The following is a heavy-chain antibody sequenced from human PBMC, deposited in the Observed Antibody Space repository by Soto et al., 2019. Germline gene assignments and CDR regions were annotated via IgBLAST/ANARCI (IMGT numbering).Heavy chain of an antibody. D-gene: IGHD4-17*01. Sequence: PGESLKISCKGSGYRFTKYWIGWVRQMPGKGLEWMGIIYPGDSDTRYSPSFQGQVTISADKSISTAYLQWSSLKASDTAMYYCARHAPVTTGYYYMDVWGKGTTVTVSS. J-gene: IGHJ6*03. CDR2: IYPGDSDT. CDR1: GYRFTKYW. CDR3: ARHAPVTTGYYYMDV. V-gene: IGHV5-51*01.